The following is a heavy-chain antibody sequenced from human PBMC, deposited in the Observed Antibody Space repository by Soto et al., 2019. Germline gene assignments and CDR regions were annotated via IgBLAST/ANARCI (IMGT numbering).Heavy chain of an antibody. CDR1: GYTLTELS. CDR3: ATIRFSVAGPRFDY. V-gene: IGHV1-24*01. D-gene: IGHD6-19*01. CDR2: FDPEDGET. J-gene: IGHJ4*02. Sequence: GASVKVSCKVSGYTLTELSMHWVRQAPGKGLEWMGGFDPEDGETIYAQKFQGRVTMTEDTSTDTAYMELSSLRSEDTAVYYCATIRFSVAGPRFDYWGQGTLVTVSS.